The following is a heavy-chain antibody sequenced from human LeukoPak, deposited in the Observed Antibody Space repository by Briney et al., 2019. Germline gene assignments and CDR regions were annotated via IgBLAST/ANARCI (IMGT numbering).Heavy chain of an antibody. D-gene: IGHD3-22*01. CDR3: ATQPYYYDSSVY. CDR1: GYTFTGYY. CDR2: INPNSGGT. Sequence: ASVKVSCKASGYTFTGYYMHWVRQAPGQGLEWMGWINPNSGGTNYAQKFQGRVTMTTDTSTSTAYMELRSLRSDDTAVYYCATQPYYYDSSVYWGQGTLVTVSS. V-gene: IGHV1-2*02. J-gene: IGHJ4*02.